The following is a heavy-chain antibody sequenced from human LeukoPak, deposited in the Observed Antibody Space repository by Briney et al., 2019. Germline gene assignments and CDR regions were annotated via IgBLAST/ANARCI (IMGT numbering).Heavy chain of an antibody. CDR3: ATGIAVAGTPFDY. CDR1: GYTLTELS. D-gene: IGHD6-19*01. V-gene: IGHV1-24*01. J-gene: IGHJ4*02. Sequence: GASVKVSCKVSGYTLTELSMHWVRQAPGKGLEWMGGFDPEDGETIYAQKFQGRVTMTEDTSTDTAYIELSSLRSEDTAVYYCATGIAVAGTPFDYWGQGTLVTVSS. CDR2: FDPEDGET.